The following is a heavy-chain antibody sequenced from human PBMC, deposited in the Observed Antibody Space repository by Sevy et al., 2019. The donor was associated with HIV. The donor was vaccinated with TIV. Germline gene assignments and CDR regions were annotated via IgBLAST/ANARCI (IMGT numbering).Heavy chain of an antibody. CDR3: ARVYMASIRLGIAGFDF. J-gene: IGHJ3*01. V-gene: IGHV5-51*01. CDR1: GYNFTSEW. Sequence: GESLKISCKVSGYNFTSEWIAWVRQMPGEGLQAMGIIYPYDSDTRYRPSFQGQVTISADKSIDTAYLQLSGLKASDAATYYCARVYMASIRLGIAGFDFWGQGTMVTVSS. CDR2: IYPYDSDT. D-gene: IGHD2-21*01.